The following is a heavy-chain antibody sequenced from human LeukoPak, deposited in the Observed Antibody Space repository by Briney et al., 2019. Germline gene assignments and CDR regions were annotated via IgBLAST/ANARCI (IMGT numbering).Heavy chain of an antibody. D-gene: IGHD3-10*01. V-gene: IGHV3-66*02. CDR3: VNGPLASGTIIPYYFDY. CDR2: IYSGGTT. CDR1: GFSVSNNY. Sequence: PGGSLRLSCEASGFSVSNNYMTWVRQAPGKGLEWVSVIYSGGTTYYGDSVEGRFTISRDNSRNTLYLQMSSLRPEDTAVYFCVNGPLASGTIIPYYFDYWGQGTLVTVSS. J-gene: IGHJ4*02.